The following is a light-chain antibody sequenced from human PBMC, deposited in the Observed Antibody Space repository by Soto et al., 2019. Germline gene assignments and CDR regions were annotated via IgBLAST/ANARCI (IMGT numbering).Light chain of an antibody. V-gene: IGLV2-14*01. CDR2: EVS. CDR3: SSYTSSSTLV. J-gene: IGLJ2*01. Sequence: QSVLTQPASVSGSPGQSITISCTGTSSDVGGYNYVSWYQQHPGKAPKLMIYEVSNRPSGVYNRFSGSKSGNTASLTISGLKAEDEADYYCSSYTSSSTLVFGGGTKLTV. CDR1: SSDVGGYNY.